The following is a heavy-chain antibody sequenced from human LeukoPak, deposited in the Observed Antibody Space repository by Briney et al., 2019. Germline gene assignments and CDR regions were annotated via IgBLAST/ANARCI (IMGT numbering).Heavy chain of an antibody. CDR3: ARGHY. V-gene: IGHV3-53*01. CDR2: IYSGGST. J-gene: IGHJ4*02. Sequence: GGSLRLSRAASGFIVSSDYMSWVRQAPGKGLEWVSVIYSGGSTYYADSVKGRFTISRDNSKNTLYLQMNSLRAEDTAVYYCARGHYWGQGTLVTVSS. CDR1: GFIVSSDY.